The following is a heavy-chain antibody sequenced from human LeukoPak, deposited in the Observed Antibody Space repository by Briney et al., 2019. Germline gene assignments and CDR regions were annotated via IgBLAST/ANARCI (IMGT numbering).Heavy chain of an antibody. J-gene: IGHJ5*02. D-gene: IGHD3-16*01. CDR1: GDSISSSSDY. CDR2: IYYSGST. Sequence: SETLSLTCSVSGDSISSSSDYWGWIRQPPGKGLEWIGSIYYSGSTYYNPSLKSRVTISVDTSENQFSLKLSSVTAADTAVYYCARDSLSYWFDPWGQGTLVTVSS. CDR3: ARDSLSYWFDP. V-gene: IGHV4-39*07.